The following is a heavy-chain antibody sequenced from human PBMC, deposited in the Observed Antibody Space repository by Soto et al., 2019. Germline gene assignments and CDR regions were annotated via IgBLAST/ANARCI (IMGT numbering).Heavy chain of an antibody. CDR2: IYYSGST. CDR3: ARRNYYYGMDV. J-gene: IGHJ6*02. Sequence: SETMSLTCTVSGGSISSTSYYLGWIRQPPGKGLEWIGSIYYSGSTYYNPSLKSRVTISVDTSKNQFSLKLSSVTAADTAVYYCARRNYYYGMDVWGQGTTVT. CDR1: GGSISSTSYY. V-gene: IGHV4-39*01.